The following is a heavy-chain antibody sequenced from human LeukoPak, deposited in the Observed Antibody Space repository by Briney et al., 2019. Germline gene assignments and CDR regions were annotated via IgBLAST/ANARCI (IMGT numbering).Heavy chain of an antibody. CDR1: GGSISSGSYY. D-gene: IGHD3-10*01. V-gene: IGHV4-61*02. CDR2: IYTSGST. Sequence: PSQTLSLTCTVSGGSISSGSYYWSWIRQPAGKGLEWIGRIYTSGSTNYNPSLKSRVTISVDTSKNQFSLKLSSVTAADTAVYYCARNSAGIWFGEFNTGGFDYWGQGTLVTVSS. CDR3: ARNSAGIWFGEFNTGGFDY. J-gene: IGHJ4*02.